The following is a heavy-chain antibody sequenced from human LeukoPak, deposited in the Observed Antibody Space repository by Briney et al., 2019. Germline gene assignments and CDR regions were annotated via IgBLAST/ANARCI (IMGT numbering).Heavy chain of an antibody. D-gene: IGHD3-3*01. Sequence: GGSLRLSCAASGFTFSTYGMHWVRQAPGKGLEWVAFIRYDGSNKYYADSVKGRFTISRDNSKNTLYLQMNSLRAEDTAVYYCAKGPYDFWSGYYLVYWGQGTLVTVSS. CDR2: IRYDGSNK. CDR3: AKGPYDFWSGYYLVY. CDR1: GFTFSTYG. J-gene: IGHJ4*02. V-gene: IGHV3-30*02.